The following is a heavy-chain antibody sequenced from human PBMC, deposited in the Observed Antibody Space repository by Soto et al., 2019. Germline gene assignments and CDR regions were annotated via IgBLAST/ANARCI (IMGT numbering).Heavy chain of an antibody. V-gene: IGHV4-39*01. J-gene: IGHJ4*02. Sequence: SETLSLTCTVSGGSINSRSYYWGWIRQSPGKGLDWIGSIYYSGSTYYNPSLKSRVAMSVDTSKNQFSLKLRSVSAADTAVYYCARPRNSVVTQAYFDDWGQGSLVTVSS. CDR2: IYYSGST. CDR1: GGSINSRSYY. D-gene: IGHD2-21*02. CDR3: ARPRNSVVTQAYFDD.